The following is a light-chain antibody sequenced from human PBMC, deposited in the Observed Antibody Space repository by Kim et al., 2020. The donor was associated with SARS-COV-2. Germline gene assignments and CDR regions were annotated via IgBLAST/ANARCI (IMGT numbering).Light chain of an antibody. J-gene: IGKJ2*02. Sequence: GGRAHLSCGARQNIRDYVGRDQDKSEQAPRLLIYGASSRATGIPARFSGSGSVTEFTLTISSLHSDDSAVYFCQQYGSWPRTFGQGTKLEI. CDR2: GAS. CDR1: QNIRDY. CDR3: QQYGSWPRT. V-gene: IGKV3-15*01.